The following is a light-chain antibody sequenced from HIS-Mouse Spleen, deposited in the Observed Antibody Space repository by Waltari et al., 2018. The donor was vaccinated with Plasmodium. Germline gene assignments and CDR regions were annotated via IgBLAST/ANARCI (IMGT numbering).Light chain of an antibody. Sequence: QSALTQPRSVSGSPGQSVTISCTGTSNDVGCYNYVSWYQQHPGKAPKLMIYDVSNRPSGVPDRFSGSKSGNTASLTISGLQAEDEADYYCCSYAGSYTYVFGTGTKVTVL. CDR2: DVS. V-gene: IGLV2-11*01. CDR3: CSYAGSYTYV. CDR1: SNDVGCYNY. J-gene: IGLJ1*01.